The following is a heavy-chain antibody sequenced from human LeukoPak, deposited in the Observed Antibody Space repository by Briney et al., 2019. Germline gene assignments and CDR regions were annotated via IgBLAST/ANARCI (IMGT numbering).Heavy chain of an antibody. J-gene: IGHJ4*02. D-gene: IGHD5-12*01. CDR2: VYPGDSDT. CDR1: GYSFTTYW. Sequence: GESLKISCKGSGYSFTTYWIGWVRQMPGKGLEWMVIVYPGDSDTRYSPSFEGQVTISADKSITTAYLQWSSLKASDAAMYYCARQITDQSSGYDSIDYWGQGTLVTVSS. V-gene: IGHV5-51*01. CDR3: ARQITDQSSGYDSIDY.